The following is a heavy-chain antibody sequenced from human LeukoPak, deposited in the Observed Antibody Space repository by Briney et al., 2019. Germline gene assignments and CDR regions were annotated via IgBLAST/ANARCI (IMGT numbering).Heavy chain of an antibody. CDR3: AGGSTLDRGLVYY. V-gene: IGHV3-30*03. D-gene: IGHD3-10*01. CDR1: GFPFSSYG. Sequence: GGSLRLSCVASGFPFSSYGVHWVRQAPGKGLEWLAVTSHDGTIEYYADSVKGRFTISRDNAKNTLFLQMNSLRAEDTAVYYCAGGSTLDRGLVYYWGQGTLVTVSS. J-gene: IGHJ4*02. CDR2: TSHDGTIE.